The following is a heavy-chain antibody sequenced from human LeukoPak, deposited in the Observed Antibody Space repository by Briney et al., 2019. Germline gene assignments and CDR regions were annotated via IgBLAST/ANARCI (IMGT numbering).Heavy chain of an antibody. Sequence: SETPSLTCTVSGDSMSGYYWSWIRQSPGRGLEWIGFISYSGETNYNPSFWSRLTISIDMSINRFSLKLTSMASADTAVYYCAREALHSGRFDSWGQGTLVTVSS. CDR1: GDSMSGYY. V-gene: IGHV4-59*01. CDR2: ISYSGET. J-gene: IGHJ4*02. D-gene: IGHD3-10*01. CDR3: AREALHSGRFDS.